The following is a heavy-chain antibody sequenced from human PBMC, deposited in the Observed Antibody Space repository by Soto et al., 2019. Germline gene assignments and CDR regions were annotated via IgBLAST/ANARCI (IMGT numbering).Heavy chain of an antibody. J-gene: IGHJ4*02. CDR2: IYHSGST. V-gene: IGHV4-38-2*01. Sequence: LTCAVSGYSISSGYYWGWIRQPPGKGLEWIGSIYHSGSTYYNPSLKSRVTISVDTSKNQFSLKLSSVTAADTAVYYCARAPMSGSAYYFDYWGQGTLVTVSS. CDR3: ARAPMSGSAYYFDY. D-gene: IGHD1-26*01. CDR1: GYSISSGYY.